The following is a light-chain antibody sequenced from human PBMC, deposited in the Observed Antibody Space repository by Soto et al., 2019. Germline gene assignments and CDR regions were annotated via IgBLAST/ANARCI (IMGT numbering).Light chain of an antibody. V-gene: IGLV1-44*01. CDR1: SSNIGSYP. CDR3: AAWDDSLSGVV. Sequence: QAVVTQPPSASGTPGQRVTISCSGSSSNIGSYPVNWYQQLPGTAPKLLMYSNNQRPSGVPDRFSGSKSGTSASLAISGLQSEDEAAYYCAAWDDSLSGVVFGGGTKVTVL. CDR2: SNN. J-gene: IGLJ2*01.